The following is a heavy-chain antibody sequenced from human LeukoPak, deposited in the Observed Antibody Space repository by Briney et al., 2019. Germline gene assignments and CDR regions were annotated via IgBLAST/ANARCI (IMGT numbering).Heavy chain of an antibody. D-gene: IGHD6-19*01. V-gene: IGHV4-61*02. CDR2: IYTSGST. Sequence: SQTLSLTCTVSGGSISSGSYYWSWIRQPAGKGLEWIGRIYTSGSTNYNPSLKSRVTISVDTSKNQFSLKLSSVTAADTAVYYCARDGAGHIAVAGQFDYWGQGTLVTVSS. J-gene: IGHJ4*02. CDR1: GGSISSGSYY. CDR3: ARDGAGHIAVAGQFDY.